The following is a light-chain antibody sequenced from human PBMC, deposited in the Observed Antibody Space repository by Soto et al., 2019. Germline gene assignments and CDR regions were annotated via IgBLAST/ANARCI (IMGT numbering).Light chain of an antibody. Sequence: QSALTQPASVSGSPGQSITISCTGTTSDAGNYNLVSWYQQHPGKAPKLMIFDVSRRPSGVSDRFSASKSGNTASLTISGLQAEDEADYYCSSYTSTNTLYVFGTGTKVTVL. V-gene: IGLV2-14*03. CDR3: SSYTSTNTLYV. J-gene: IGLJ1*01. CDR1: TSDAGNYNL. CDR2: DVS.